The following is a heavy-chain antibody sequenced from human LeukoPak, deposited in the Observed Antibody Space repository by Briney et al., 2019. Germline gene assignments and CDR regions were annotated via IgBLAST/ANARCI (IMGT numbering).Heavy chain of an antibody. CDR3: ARTPTSKNSRAVRQPFDY. J-gene: IGHJ4*02. Sequence: NPSETLSLTCTVSGGSINSGNHYWGWIRQPPGKGLEWIGYIYYSGSTNYDPSLKSRVTISVDTSKNQFSLKLSSVTAADTAVYYCARTPTSKNSRAVRQPFDYWGQGTLVTVSS. CDR2: IYYSGST. D-gene: IGHD2/OR15-2a*01. CDR1: GGSINSGNHY. V-gene: IGHV4-61*05.